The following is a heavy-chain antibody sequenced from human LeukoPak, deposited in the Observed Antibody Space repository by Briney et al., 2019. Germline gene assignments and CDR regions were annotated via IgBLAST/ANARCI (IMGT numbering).Heavy chain of an antibody. J-gene: IGHJ4*02. Sequence: PGGSLRLSCAASGFTFNSYTMNWVRQAPGKGLEWISYISRTGTTIYYADSVKGRFTISRDNAKNSLYLQMNSLRADDMAVYYCALDYYDVNGYSRGWDYWGQGTLVAVSS. V-gene: IGHV3-48*01. CDR3: ALDYYDVNGYSRGWDY. CDR2: ISRTGTTI. CDR1: GFTFNSYT. D-gene: IGHD3-22*01.